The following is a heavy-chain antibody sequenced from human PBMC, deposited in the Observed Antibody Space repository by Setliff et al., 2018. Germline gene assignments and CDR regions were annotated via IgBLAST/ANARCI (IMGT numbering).Heavy chain of an antibody. CDR3: ARGFLRYDSGTYYTY. J-gene: IGHJ4*02. V-gene: IGHV4-34*01. CDR2: INHSGST. D-gene: IGHD3-10*01. CDR1: GGTFSDYY. Sequence: SETLSLTCAASGGTFSDYYWTWIRQPPGKGLEWIGEINHSGSTNYNPSLKSRVSISVDTSKNQFSLKLSSVTAADTAVYYCARGFLRYDSGTYYTYWGQGTLVTVSS.